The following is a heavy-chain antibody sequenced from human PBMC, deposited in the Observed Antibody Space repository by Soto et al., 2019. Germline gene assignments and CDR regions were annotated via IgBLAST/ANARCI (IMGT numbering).Heavy chain of an antibody. CDR1: GFIFSSYA. Sequence: EVQLLESGGGLVQPGGSLRLSCAASGFIFSSYALNWVRQAPGKGLEWVSSISGGGGSTNYADSVKGRFIISRDNSKNTLYLQLNSLRAEDTALYYCASAFYGSGSYWGFDYWGQGTLVTVSS. CDR3: ASAFYGSGSYWGFDY. J-gene: IGHJ4*02. D-gene: IGHD3-10*01. CDR2: ISGGGGST. V-gene: IGHV3-23*01.